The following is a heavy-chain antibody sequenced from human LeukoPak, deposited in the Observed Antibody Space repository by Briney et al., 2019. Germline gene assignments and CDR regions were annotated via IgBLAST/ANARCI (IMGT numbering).Heavy chain of an antibody. V-gene: IGHV3-48*01. CDR1: GFTFSSYS. CDR2: ISSSSSTI. CDR3: ARGAYGDYGNIDY. Sequence: GGSLRLSCAASGFTFSSYSMNWVRQAPGKGLEWVSYISSSSSTIYYADSVKGRFTISRDNAKNPLYLQMNSLRAEDTAVYYCARGAYGDYGNIDYWGQGTLVTVSS. J-gene: IGHJ4*02. D-gene: IGHD4-17*01.